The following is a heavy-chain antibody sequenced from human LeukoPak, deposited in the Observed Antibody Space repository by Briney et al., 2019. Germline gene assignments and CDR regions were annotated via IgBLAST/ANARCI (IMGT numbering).Heavy chain of an antibody. D-gene: IGHD3-22*01. J-gene: IGHJ4*02. CDR1: GFTVSSNY. CDR2: ISYDGSNK. V-gene: IGHV3-30-3*01. CDR3: ARDGLYYYDSSGYYPDY. Sequence: GGSLRLSCAASGFTVSSNYMSWVRQAPGKGLEWVAVISYDGSNKYYADSVKGRFTISRDNSKNTLYLQMNSLRAEDTAVYYCARDGLYYYDSSGYYPDYWGQGTLVTVSS.